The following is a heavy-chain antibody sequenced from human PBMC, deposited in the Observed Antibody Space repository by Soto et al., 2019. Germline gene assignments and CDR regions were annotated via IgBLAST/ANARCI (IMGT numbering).Heavy chain of an antibody. Sequence: SETLSLTCTVSGGSISSGDYYWSWIRQPPGKGLEWIGYIYYSGGTYYNPSLRSRVSILVDTSKNQFSLKLTSVTAADTAVYYCARTPKRIGNWFDPWGQGTLVTVSS. J-gene: IGHJ5*02. V-gene: IGHV4-30-4*01. CDR2: IYYSGGT. CDR1: GGSISSGDYY. D-gene: IGHD2-15*01. CDR3: ARTPKRIGNWFDP.